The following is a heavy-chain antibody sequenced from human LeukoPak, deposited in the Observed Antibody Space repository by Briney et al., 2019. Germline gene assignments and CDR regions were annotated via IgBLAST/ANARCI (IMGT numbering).Heavy chain of an antibody. Sequence: SETLSLTCAVYGGSFSGYYWSWIRQPPGKGLEWIGEINHSGSTNYNPSLKSRVTISADTSKNQFSLKLSSVTAADTAVYYCARVGKQWLVHLWGQGTLVTVSS. J-gene: IGHJ4*02. CDR2: INHSGST. CDR1: GGSFSGYY. V-gene: IGHV4-34*01. D-gene: IGHD6-19*01. CDR3: ARVGKQWLVHL.